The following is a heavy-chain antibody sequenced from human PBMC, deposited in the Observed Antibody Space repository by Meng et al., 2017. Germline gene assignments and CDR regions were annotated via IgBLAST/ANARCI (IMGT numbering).Heavy chain of an antibody. D-gene: IGHD1-1*01. Sequence: EWQLVKSRGALVHREGSLRLSCAASGFTFNNYCMHWIRQVPGKSLVWVSRISGDGSITNDADSVKCLVTISRDNAKNTLYLQMNSLGPEDTAVYYCLDEAPRSDYWGQGSLVTVSS. V-gene: IGHV3-74*01. CDR1: GFTFNNYC. CDR3: LDEAPRSDY. CDR2: ISGDGSIT. J-gene: IGHJ4*02.